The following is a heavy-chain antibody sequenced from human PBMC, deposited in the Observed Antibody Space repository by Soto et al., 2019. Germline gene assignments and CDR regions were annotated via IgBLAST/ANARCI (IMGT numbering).Heavy chain of an antibody. D-gene: IGHD3-22*01. CDR3: ATIYDSSGYYSDNWFDP. V-gene: IGHV6-1*01. Sequence: SQTLSLTCAISGDSVSSKSAAWNWIRQSPSRGLEWLGRTYYRSKWYNDYAVSVKSRITINPDTSKNQFSLQLNSVTPDDTAVYYCATIYDSSGYYSDNWFDPWGQGTLVTVSS. CDR2: TYYRSKWYN. J-gene: IGHJ5*02. CDR1: GDSVSSKSAA.